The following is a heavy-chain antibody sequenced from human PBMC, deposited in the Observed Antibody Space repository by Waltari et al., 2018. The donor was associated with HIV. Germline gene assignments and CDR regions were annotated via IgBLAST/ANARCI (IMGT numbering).Heavy chain of an antibody. J-gene: IGHJ3*02. Sequence: QVQLVQSGAEVKKPGASVKVSCKASGYTFTSYGISWVRQAPGQGLEWVGWISTYNCNTNYVQKFHGRVTITTDTSASTVYMGRRSLRSDDTPVYYCARADNAYDSSGWFDIWGQGTMVTVSS. D-gene: IGHD3-22*01. CDR2: ISTYNCNT. CDR1: GYTFTSYG. V-gene: IGHV1-18*01. CDR3: ARADNAYDSSGWFDI.